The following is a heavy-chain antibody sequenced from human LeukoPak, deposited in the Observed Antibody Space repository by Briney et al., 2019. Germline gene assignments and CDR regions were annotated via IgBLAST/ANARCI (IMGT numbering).Heavy chain of an antibody. D-gene: IGHD3-10*01. J-gene: IGHJ5*02. CDR3: ARKVRGVVWFDP. V-gene: IGHV4-34*01. CDR1: GGSFSGYY. Sequence: PSETLSLTCAVYGGSFSGYYWSWIRQPPGKGLEWIGEINHSGSTNYNPSLKSRVTISVDTSKNQFSLKLSSVTAADTAVYYCARKVRGVVWFDPWGQGTLVTVSS. CDR2: INHSGST.